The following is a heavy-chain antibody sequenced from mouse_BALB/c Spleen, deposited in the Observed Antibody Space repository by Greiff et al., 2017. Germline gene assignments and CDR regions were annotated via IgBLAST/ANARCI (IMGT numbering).Heavy chain of an antibody. CDR3: VRHGYRGWYFDV. V-gene: IGHV10-1*02. CDR2: IRSKSNNYAT. Sequence: EVKLVESGGGLVQPKGSLKLSCAASGFTFNTYAMNWVRQAPGKGLEWVARIRSKSNNYATYYADSVKDRFTISRDDSQSMLYLQMNNLKTEDTAMYYCVRHGYRGWYFDVWGAGTTVTVSS. CDR1: GFTFNTYA. D-gene: IGHD1-2*01. J-gene: IGHJ1*01.